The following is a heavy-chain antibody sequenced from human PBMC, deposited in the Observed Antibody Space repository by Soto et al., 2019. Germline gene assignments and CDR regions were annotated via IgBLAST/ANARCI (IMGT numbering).Heavy chain of an antibody. Sequence: EVQLVESGGGLVQPGGSLRLSCAASGFTVSSNYMSWVRQAPGKGLAWVSVIYSGGSTYYAESVKGRFTISRDNSKNTPHPQMIRQGTEDTAVYDCARETSSAAEPRQTVVWCKDTKVTASS. CDR3: ARETSSAAEPRQTVV. CDR1: GFTVSSNY. CDR2: IYSGGST. J-gene: IGHJ6*04. V-gene: IGHV3-66*01. D-gene: IGHD1-26*01.